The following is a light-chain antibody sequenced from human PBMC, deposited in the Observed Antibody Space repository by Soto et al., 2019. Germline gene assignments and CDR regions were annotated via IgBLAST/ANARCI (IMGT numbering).Light chain of an antibody. CDR2: ENN. J-gene: IGLJ1*01. Sequence: QSVLTQPPSVSAAPGQKVTISCSGSSSNIGNNYVSWYQQLPGTAPKLLIYENNKRPSGIPDRFSGSKSGTSATLGITGLQTGDEADYYCGTWDSSLSALLFGTGTKLTV. CDR1: SSNIGNNY. V-gene: IGLV1-51*02. CDR3: GTWDSSLSALL.